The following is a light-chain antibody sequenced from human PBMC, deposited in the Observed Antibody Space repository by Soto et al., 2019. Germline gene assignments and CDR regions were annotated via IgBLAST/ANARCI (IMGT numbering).Light chain of an antibody. V-gene: IGKV3D-20*02. J-gene: IGKJ5*01. CDR1: QRVSSSTY. CDR3: QQYNNWLIT. Sequence: IVLTQSPGTLSLSPGERATLSGRASQRVSSSTYLACYQQKPGQAPRLIIYDASSRATGIPDRISGSGSGTEFTLTISSLKSEDFAVYYCQQYNNWLITFGQGTRLEN. CDR2: DAS.